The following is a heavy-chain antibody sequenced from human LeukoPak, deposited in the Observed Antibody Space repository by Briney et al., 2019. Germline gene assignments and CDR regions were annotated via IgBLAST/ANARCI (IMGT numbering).Heavy chain of an antibody. D-gene: IGHD3-10*01. Sequence: PGGSLRLSCAASGFTVSSNYMSWVRQAPGKGLEWVSVIYSGGSTYYADSVKGRFTISRDNSKNTLYLQMNSLRAEDTAVYYCARTYYGSGSYYDWFDPWGQGTLVTVSS. J-gene: IGHJ5*02. CDR3: ARTYYGSGSYYDWFDP. CDR1: GFTVSSNY. V-gene: IGHV3-66*02. CDR2: IYSGGST.